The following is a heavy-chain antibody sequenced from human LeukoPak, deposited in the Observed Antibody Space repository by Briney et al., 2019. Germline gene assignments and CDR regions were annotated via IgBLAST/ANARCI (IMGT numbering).Heavy chain of an antibody. CDR3: ARGGWGAIFGVVIQGNLDY. V-gene: IGHV1-8*03. CDR2: MNPNSGNT. D-gene: IGHD3-3*01. CDR1: GYTFTSYD. J-gene: IGHJ4*02. Sequence: ASVKVSCKASGYTFTSYDINWVRQATGQGLEWMGWMNPNSGNTGYALKFQGRVTITRNTSISTAYMELSSLRSEDTAVYYCARGGWGAIFGVVIQGNLDYWGQGTLVTVSS.